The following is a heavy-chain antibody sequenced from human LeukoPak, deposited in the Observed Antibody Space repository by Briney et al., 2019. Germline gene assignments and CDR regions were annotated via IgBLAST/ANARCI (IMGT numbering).Heavy chain of an antibody. CDR1: GFTFSSYS. D-gene: IGHD6-13*01. CDR2: ISISSSYI. Sequence: RGSLRLSCAASGFTFSSYSMNSVRHAPRKGREWVSSISISSSYIYYADSVKGRFTISRDNAKNSLYLQMNSLRAEDTAVYYCARGGAIAALPDDNWFDHWGQGTLVTVSS. CDR3: ARGGAIAALPDDNWFDH. V-gene: IGHV3-21*01. J-gene: IGHJ5*02.